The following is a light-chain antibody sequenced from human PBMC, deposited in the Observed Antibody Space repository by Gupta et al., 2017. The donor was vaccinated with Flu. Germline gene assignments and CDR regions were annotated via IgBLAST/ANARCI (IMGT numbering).Light chain of an antibody. V-gene: IGKV2-30*02. CDR3: MQGTYWPT. Sequence: DVVLTQSPLALPVTLGQPASISCRSSQSLVHRNGNIYLTWFQQRPGQSPRRLIYRVSSRDSGVPDRFSGSGSGTDFTLKISRVEAEDVGVYYCMQGTYWPTFGQGTKVEIK. CDR2: RVS. J-gene: IGKJ1*01. CDR1: QSLVHRNGNIY.